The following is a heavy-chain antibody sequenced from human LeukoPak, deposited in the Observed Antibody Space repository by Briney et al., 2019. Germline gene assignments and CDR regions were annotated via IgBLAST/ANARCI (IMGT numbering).Heavy chain of an antibody. CDR3: ARDKRVTYYYGSGGRRYMDV. J-gene: IGHJ6*03. D-gene: IGHD3-10*01. Sequence: SVKVSCKASGYTFTSYAISWVRQAPGQGLEWMGGIIPIFGTANYAQKFQGRVTITTDESTSTAYMELSSLRSEDTAVYYCARDKRVTYYYGSGGRRYMDVWGKGTTVTVSS. CDR2: IIPIFGTA. CDR1: GYTFTSYA. V-gene: IGHV1-69*05.